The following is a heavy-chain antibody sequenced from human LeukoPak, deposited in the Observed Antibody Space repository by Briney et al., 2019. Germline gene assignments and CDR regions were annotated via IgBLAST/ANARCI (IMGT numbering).Heavy chain of an antibody. V-gene: IGHV3-30*02. D-gene: IGHD6-13*01. J-gene: IGHJ3*02. CDR3: AKDAKIVAVGTAFDI. CDR2: IRYDGSNK. Sequence: GGSLRLSCAASGFTFSSYGMHWVHQAPGKGLEWVAFIRYDGSNKYYVDSVKGRFTISRDNSKNTLYLQMNSLTAEDTAVYYCAKDAKIVAVGTAFDIWGQGTLVTVSS. CDR1: GFTFSSYG.